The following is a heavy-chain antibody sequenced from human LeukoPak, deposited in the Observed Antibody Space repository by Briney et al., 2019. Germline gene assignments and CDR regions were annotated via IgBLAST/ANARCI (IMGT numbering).Heavy chain of an antibody. J-gene: IGHJ4*02. V-gene: IGHV4-34*01. CDR2: INHSGST. CDR3: ARHRLTGYYTPYLY. Sequence: SETLSLTCAVCGGSFSGYYWSWIRQPPGKGLEWIGEINHSGSTNCNPSLKSRVTISVDTSKNQFSLKLSSVTAADTAVYYCARHRLTGYYTPYLYWGQGTLVTVSS. CDR1: GGSFSGYY. D-gene: IGHD3-9*01.